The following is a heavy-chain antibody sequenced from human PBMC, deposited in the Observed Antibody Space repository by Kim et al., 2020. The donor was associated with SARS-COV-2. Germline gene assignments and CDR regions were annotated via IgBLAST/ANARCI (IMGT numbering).Heavy chain of an antibody. J-gene: IGHJ6*02. CDR2: IYYSGST. Sequence: SETLSLTCTVSGGSISSYYWSWIRQPPGKGLEWIGYIYYSGSTNYNPSLKSRVTISVDTSKNQFSLKLSSVTAADTAVYYCARGYDFWSGYYHPGEYYYGMDVWGQGTTVTVSS. V-gene: IGHV4-59*13. CDR1: GGSISSYY. CDR3: ARGYDFWSGYYHPGEYYYGMDV. D-gene: IGHD3-3*01.